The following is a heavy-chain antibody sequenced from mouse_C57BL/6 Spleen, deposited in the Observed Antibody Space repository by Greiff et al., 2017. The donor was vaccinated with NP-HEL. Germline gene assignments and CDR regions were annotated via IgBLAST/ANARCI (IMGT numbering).Heavy chain of an antibody. J-gene: IGHJ4*01. CDR3: ARDYYGSHYCARDY. D-gene: IGHD1-1*01. CDR1: GYTFTSSW. V-gene: IGHV1-72*01. Sequence: VQLQQPGAELVKPGASVKLSCKASGYTFTSSWMHWVKQRPGRGLEWIGRIDPNSGGTKYNEKFQSKATLTVDKPSRTAYMQLSSLTSEDSAVYDCARDYYGSHYCARDYGGQGTSVTVSS. CDR2: IDPNSGGT.